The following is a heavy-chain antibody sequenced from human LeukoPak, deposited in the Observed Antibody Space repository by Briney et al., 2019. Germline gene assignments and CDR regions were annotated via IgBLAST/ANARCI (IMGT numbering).Heavy chain of an antibody. Sequence: RASVKVSCKASGYTVTGYYMHGVRQAPGQRLEWMGWINPNRGGTNYAQKFQGRVTMHRDTSISTAYMELSRLRSDATAVYYCARDSSGWYDYWGQGTLVTVSS. V-gene: IGHV1-2*02. CDR3: ARDSSGWYDY. D-gene: IGHD6-19*01. J-gene: IGHJ4*02. CDR2: INPNRGGT. CDR1: GYTVTGYY.